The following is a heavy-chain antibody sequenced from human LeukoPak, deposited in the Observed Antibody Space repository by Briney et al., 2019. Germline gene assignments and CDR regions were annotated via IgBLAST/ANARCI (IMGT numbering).Heavy chain of an antibody. J-gene: IGHJ4*02. Sequence: SETLSLTCTVSGGSISSSSYYWGWIRQPPGKGLEWIGSIYYSGSTYYNPSLKSRVTISVDTSKNQFSLKLSSVTAADTAVYYCARERGSLTGYLSIGYWGQGTLVTVSS. D-gene: IGHD3-9*01. CDR1: GGSISSSSYY. V-gene: IGHV4-39*07. CDR2: IYYSGST. CDR3: ARERGSLTGYLSIGY.